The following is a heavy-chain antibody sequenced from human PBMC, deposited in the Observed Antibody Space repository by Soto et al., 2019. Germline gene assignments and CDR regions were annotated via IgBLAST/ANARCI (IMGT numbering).Heavy chain of an antibody. CDR3: ARDGESGSYYGLYAFDI. V-gene: IGHV4-61*01. CDR1: GGSVSSGSYY. CDR2: IYYSGST. D-gene: IGHD1-26*01. Sequence: SETLSLTCTVSGGSVSSGSYYWSWIRQPPGKGLEWIGYIYYSGSTNYNPSLKSRVTISVDTSKNQFSLKLSSVTAADTAVYYCARDGESGSYYGLYAFDIWGQGTMVTVSS. J-gene: IGHJ3*02.